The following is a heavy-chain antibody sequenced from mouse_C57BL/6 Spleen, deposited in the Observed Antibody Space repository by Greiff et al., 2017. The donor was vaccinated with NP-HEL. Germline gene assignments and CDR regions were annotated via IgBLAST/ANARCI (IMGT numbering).Heavy chain of an antibody. CDR3: ARDYGNYLDD. Sequence: VQLQQSGAELVRPGASVKLSCKASGYTFTDYYINWVKQRPGQGLEWIARIYPGSGNTYYNEKFKGKATLTAEKSSSTAYMQLSSLTSEDSAVYFCARDYGNYLDDWGQGTTLTVSS. D-gene: IGHD2-1*01. J-gene: IGHJ2*01. CDR1: GYTFTDYY. V-gene: IGHV1-76*01. CDR2: IYPGSGNT.